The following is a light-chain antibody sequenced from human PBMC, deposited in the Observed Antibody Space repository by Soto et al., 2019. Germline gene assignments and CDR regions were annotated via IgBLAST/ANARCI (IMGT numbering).Light chain of an antibody. J-gene: IGKJ1*01. CDR3: QQSYSTPRT. Sequence: DIQMTQSPSSLSASVEDRVTITCRASQGISSYLNWYQQKPGKAPKLLIYAASSLQSGVPSRFSGSGSGTDFTLTISSLQPEDFATYYCQQSYSTPRTFGQGDQGRYQ. CDR1: QGISSY. V-gene: IGKV1-39*01. CDR2: AAS.